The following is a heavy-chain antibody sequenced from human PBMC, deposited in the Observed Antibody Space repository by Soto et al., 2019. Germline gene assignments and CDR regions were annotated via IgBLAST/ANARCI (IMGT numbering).Heavy chain of an antibody. CDR1: GYSSTTYW. D-gene: IGHD5-12*01. V-gene: IGHV5-51*01. J-gene: IGHJ4*02. CDR2: IYPRDSDT. CDR3: GRIWEMATIAAFDY. Sequence: PGESLKISCKGSGYSSTTYWMGWVRQMPGKGLEWMGIIYPRDSDTRYSPSFRGQVTMSADKSISTAFLQWSSLKASDSAMYYCGRIWEMATIAAFDYWGQGTLVTVSS.